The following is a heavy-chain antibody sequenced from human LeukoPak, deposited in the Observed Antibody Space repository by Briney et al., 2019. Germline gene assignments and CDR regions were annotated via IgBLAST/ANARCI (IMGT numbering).Heavy chain of an antibody. J-gene: IGHJ3*02. Sequence: GGSLRLSCAASGFTFSDYYMSWIRHAPGKGLEWVSYISSSGSTIYYADSVKGRFTISRDNAKNSLYLQMNSLRAEDTAVYYCARGRIAVAGTGRVYAFDIWGQGTMVTVSS. CDR1: GFTFSDYY. D-gene: IGHD6-19*01. V-gene: IGHV3-11*01. CDR3: ARGRIAVAGTGRVYAFDI. CDR2: ISSSGSTI.